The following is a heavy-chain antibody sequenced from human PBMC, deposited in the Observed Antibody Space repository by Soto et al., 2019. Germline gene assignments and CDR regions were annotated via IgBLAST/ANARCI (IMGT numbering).Heavy chain of an antibody. Sequence: EVQLLESGGDLVQPGWSLRLSCVGSGFSFDNYGMSWVRQAPGKGLEWVSAIKSDGSSTYYAASVKDRFTISRDNSKNTLYLQLNSLRAEDTAVYYCAQLGLMTFSHKHYFNHWGRGTLVTVSS. CDR1: GFSFDNYG. D-gene: IGHD3-16*01. CDR3: AQLGLMTFSHKHYFNH. J-gene: IGHJ4*02. V-gene: IGHV3-23*01. CDR2: IKSDGSST.